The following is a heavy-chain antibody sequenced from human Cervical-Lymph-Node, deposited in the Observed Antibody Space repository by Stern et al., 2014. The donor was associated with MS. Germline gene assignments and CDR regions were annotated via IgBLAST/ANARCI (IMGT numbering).Heavy chain of an antibody. J-gene: IGHJ6*02. CDR2: INPNTGGT. CDR1: GYIFTGYY. V-gene: IGHV1-2*02. Sequence: QVQLVQSGAEVKKPGASVKVSCKTSGYIFTGYYIHLVRQAPGQGLEWMAWINPNTGGTKYAQNFQVRVTMSRDTSISTAYVELSSLTSDDTAVYYCARDQRGITIFGVVTDYYYLGMDVWGQGTTVTVSS. CDR3: ARDQRGITIFGVVTDYYYLGMDV. D-gene: IGHD3-3*01.